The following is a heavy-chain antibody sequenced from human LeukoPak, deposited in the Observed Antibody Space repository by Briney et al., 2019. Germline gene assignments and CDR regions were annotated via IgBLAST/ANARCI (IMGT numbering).Heavy chain of an antibody. J-gene: IGHJ4*02. V-gene: IGHV1-46*01. D-gene: IGHD1-1*01. CDR3: ARHSLPGTTPFDL. CDR2: INPSDGST. Sequence: ASVKVSCKASGYTFTTYYMHWVRQAPGQGPEWVGVINPSDGSTSYAQKFQGRVTMTRDTSMSTVYMDLSSLGSDDTAVYSCARHSLPGTTPFDLWGQGTLVTVSS. CDR1: GYTFTTYY.